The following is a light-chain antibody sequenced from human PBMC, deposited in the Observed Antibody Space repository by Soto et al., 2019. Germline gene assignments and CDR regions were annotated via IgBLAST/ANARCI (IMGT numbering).Light chain of an antibody. V-gene: IGKV3-20*01. CDR2: GTS. CDR3: QQYGSSPVT. Sequence: EIVLTQSPGTLSLSPGERATLSCRASQSVSSSYLAWYQQKPGQAPRLLIHGTSNRATGIPDRFSGSGSGTDFTLTLSRLEPEDFAVYYCQQYGSSPVTFGQGTKV. CDR1: QSVSSSY. J-gene: IGKJ1*01.